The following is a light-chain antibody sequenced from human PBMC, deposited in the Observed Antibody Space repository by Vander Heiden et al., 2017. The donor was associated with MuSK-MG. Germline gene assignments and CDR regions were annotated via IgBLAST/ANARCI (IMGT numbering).Light chain of an antibody. CDR2: DEA. Sequence: EIVLTQSPATLSLSPGERATLSCRASQSVSSYLAWYQQKPGQDPRLLIYDEANRATGSPARFSGSGSGTDGTRTISSIGPEDVAVYYCQQRNNSQWTFGQGTKVEIK. CDR1: QSVSSY. V-gene: IGKV3-11*01. CDR3: QQRNNSQWT. J-gene: IGKJ1*01.